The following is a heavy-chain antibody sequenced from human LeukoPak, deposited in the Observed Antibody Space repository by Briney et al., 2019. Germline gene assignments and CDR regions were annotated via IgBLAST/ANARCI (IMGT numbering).Heavy chain of an antibody. D-gene: IGHD3-16*02. CDR3: ARASDHDWGSYRWDAFDI. J-gene: IGHJ3*02. V-gene: IGHV3-21*01. CDR2: NI. CDR1: TFTFSSYT. Sequence: PGGSRRLSCAASTFTFSSYTMNWVRQAPGTGLEWVSSNIYYADSLKGRFTVSRDNARKSLYLQMNSLRAEDTAVYYCARASDHDWGSYRWDAFDIWGHGTIVSVSS.